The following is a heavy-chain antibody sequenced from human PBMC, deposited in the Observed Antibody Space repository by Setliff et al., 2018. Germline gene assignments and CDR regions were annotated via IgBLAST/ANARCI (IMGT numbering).Heavy chain of an antibody. J-gene: IGHJ5*02. CDR3: ARGVYCSSTTCSPGLNWFDP. V-gene: IGHV4-59*11. D-gene: IGHD2-2*01. CDR2: IYYSGST. CDR1: GGSISSHY. Sequence: SETLSLTCTVSGGSISSHYWSWIRQPPGKGLEWIGYIYYSGSTNYNPSLKSRVTISVDTSKNQFSLKLSSVTAADTAVHYCARGVYCSSTTCSPGLNWFDPWGQGTLVTVSS.